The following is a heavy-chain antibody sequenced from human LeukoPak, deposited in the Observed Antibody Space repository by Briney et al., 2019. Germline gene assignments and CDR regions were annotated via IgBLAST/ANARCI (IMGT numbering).Heavy chain of an antibody. CDR2: ISGSGGST. D-gene: IGHD2-2*01. CDR1: GFTFSSYA. CDR3: ATGKKYQLLSTTGYYGMDV. Sequence: GGSLRLSCAASGFTFSSYAMSWVRQAPGKGLEWVSAISGSGGSTYYADSVKGRFTISRDNAKNSLYLQMNSLRAEDTAVYYCATGKKYQLLSTTGYYGMDVWGQGTTVTVSS. V-gene: IGHV3-23*01. J-gene: IGHJ6*02.